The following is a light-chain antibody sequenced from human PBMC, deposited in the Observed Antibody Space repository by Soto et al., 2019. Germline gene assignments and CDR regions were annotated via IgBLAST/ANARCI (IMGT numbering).Light chain of an antibody. J-gene: IGKJ1*01. CDR1: QSVSTR. CDR3: QQYYDFRT. CDR2: EAS. V-gene: IGKV1-5*03. Sequence: IQMTQSPSTLSGSVGDRVTITCRASQSVSTRLAWYQQKPSKAPKLLIYEASKLQSGVPSRFSGGGSVREFTLTITSLQPEDSATYYCQQYYDFRTFGQGTKVDI.